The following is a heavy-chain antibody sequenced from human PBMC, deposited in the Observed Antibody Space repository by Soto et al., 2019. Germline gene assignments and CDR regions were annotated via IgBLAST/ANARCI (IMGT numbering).Heavy chain of an antibody. CDR3: ARWVQLWSLGYYFDY. D-gene: IGHD5-18*01. V-gene: IGHV4-34*01. CDR2: INHSGST. Sequence: SETLSLTCAVYGGSFSGYYWSWIRQPPGKGLEWIGEINHSGSTNYNPSLKSRVTISVDTSKNQFSLKLSSVTAADTAVYYCARWVQLWSLGYYFDYRGQGTLVTVSS. J-gene: IGHJ4*02. CDR1: GGSFSGYY.